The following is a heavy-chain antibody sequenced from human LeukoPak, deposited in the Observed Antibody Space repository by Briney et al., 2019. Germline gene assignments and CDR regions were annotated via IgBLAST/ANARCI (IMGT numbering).Heavy chain of an antibody. CDR2: IDPFDSNT. D-gene: IGHD1-26*01. J-gene: IGHJ4*02. CDR3: ARGLSRGYYMSGY. V-gene: IGHV5-10-1*01. Sequence: GESLKIPCKASGYSFSSLCVNGVRQMPGKGLEWMGRIDPFDSNTNYSPSLEGHVSISADKSMSTAYLQWTSLKASDTAIYYCARGLSRGYYMSGYWGQGTRVTVSS. CDR1: GYSFSSLC.